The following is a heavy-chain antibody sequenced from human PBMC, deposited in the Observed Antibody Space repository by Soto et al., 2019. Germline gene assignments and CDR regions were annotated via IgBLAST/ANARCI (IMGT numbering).Heavy chain of an antibody. J-gene: IGHJ4*01. D-gene: IGHD3-10*01. V-gene: IGHV4-4*02. CDR3: ARPYGSEND. CDR2: IHHSGST. Sequence: WSWIRKNPGKGLEWIGEIHHSGSTNYNPSLKSRVTTSLDKSKSQFSLKLSSMPAADTAVYYCARPYGSENDWGHGILVTVFS.